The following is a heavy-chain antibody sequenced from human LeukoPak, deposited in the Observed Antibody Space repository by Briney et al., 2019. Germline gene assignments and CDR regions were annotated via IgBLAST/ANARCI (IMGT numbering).Heavy chain of an antibody. V-gene: IGHV1-3*01. D-gene: IGHD3-22*01. CDR3: ARTRIGAHPNGY. Sequence: ASVKVSCKASGYTFTSYAMHWVRQAPGQRLEWMGWINAGNGNTKYSQKFQGRVTITRDTSASTAYMELSSLRSEDTAVYYCARTRIGAHPNGYWGQGTLVTVSS. CDR1: GYTFTSYA. J-gene: IGHJ4*02. CDR2: INAGNGNT.